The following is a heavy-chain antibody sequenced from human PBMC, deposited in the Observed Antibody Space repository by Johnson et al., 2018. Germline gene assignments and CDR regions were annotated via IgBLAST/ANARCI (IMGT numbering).Heavy chain of an antibody. D-gene: IGHD3-10*01. CDR1: GFTVSSNY. J-gene: IGHJ6*03. Sequence: EVQLVESWGGLVQPGGSLRLSCAASGFTVSSNYMSWVRQAPGKGLEWVSVIYSGGSTYYADSVKGRFNLARYNSKNKLYLQMNSLRAEDTAVYYCARGGTSMVRGVIISYYYMDVWGKGTTVTVSS. CDR3: ARGGTSMVRGVIISYYYMDV. V-gene: IGHV3-66*02. CDR2: IYSGGST.